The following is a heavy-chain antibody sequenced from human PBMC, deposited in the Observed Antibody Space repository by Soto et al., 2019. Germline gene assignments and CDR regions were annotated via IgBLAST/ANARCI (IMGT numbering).Heavy chain of an antibody. Sequence: ASVKVSCKASGYTFTSYGISWVRQAPGQGLEWMGWISAYNGNTNYAQKLQGRVTMTTDTSTSTAYMELRSLRSDDTAVYYCARDYGFAYYYDSSGYVRDYWGQGTLVTVSS. CDR2: ISAYNGNT. J-gene: IGHJ4*02. D-gene: IGHD3-22*01. CDR1: GYTFTSYG. V-gene: IGHV1-18*01. CDR3: ARDYGFAYYYDSSGYVRDY.